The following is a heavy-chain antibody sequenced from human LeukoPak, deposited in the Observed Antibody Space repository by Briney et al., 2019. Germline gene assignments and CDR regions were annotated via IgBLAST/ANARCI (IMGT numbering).Heavy chain of an antibody. CDR1: GGSFSGYY. D-gene: IGHD3-3*01. J-gene: IGHJ2*01. V-gene: IGHV4-34*01. CDR2: INHSGST. CDR3: ARSYDFWSGYSFWYFDL. Sequence: PSETLSLTCAVYGGSFSGYYWSWIRQPPGKGLEWIGEINHSGSTNYNPSLKSRVTISVDTSKNQFSLKLSSVTAAETAVYYCARSYDFWSGYSFWYFDLWGRGTLVTVSS.